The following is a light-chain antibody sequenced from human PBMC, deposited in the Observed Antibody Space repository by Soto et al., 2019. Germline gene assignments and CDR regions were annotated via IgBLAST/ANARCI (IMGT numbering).Light chain of an antibody. V-gene: IGKV3-20*01. Sequence: EIVLTQSPGTLSLSPGERATLSCMASQSVGKSLAWYQQKPGQAPRLLISGASTRATGIPDRFSGRGSGTDFPLTISRLEPEDFAVYYCQQYGGSPRTFGPGTKVDI. CDR2: GAS. CDR3: QQYGGSPRT. J-gene: IGKJ1*01. CDR1: QSVGKS.